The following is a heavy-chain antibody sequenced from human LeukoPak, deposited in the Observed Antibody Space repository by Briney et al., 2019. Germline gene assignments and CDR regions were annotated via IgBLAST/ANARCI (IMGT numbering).Heavy chain of an antibody. Sequence: GGSLRLSCAASGFTFSSYAMHWVRQAPGKGLEWVTVISYDGSNKYYADSVKGRFTISRDNSKNTLYLQMNSLRAEDTAVYYCARRAGGYSHPYDYWGQGILVTVSS. CDR1: GFTFSSYA. CDR3: ARRAGGYSHPYDY. J-gene: IGHJ4*02. V-gene: IGHV3-30*04. D-gene: IGHD4-23*01. CDR2: ISYDGSNK.